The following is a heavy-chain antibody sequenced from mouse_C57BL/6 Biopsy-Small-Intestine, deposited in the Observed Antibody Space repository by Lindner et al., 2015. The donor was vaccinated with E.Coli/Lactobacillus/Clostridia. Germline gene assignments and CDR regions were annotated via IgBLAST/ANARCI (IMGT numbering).Heavy chain of an antibody. CDR2: INPSTGGT. J-gene: IGHJ2*01. V-gene: IGHV1-42*01. CDR3: ARGGYYFDY. Sequence: VQLQESGPELVKPGASVKISCKASGYSFTGYYMNWVKQSPEKSLEWIGEINPSTGGTTYNQKFKAKATLTVDKSSSTAYMQLKGLTSEDSAVYYCARGGYYFDYWGQGTTLTVSS. D-gene: IGHD1-1*02. CDR1: GYSFTGYY.